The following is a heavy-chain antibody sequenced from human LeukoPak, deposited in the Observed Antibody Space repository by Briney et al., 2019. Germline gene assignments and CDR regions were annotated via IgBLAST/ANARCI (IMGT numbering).Heavy chain of an antibody. CDR1: GYTFSGYY. CDR2: INPNSGT. Sequence: GASVKVSCKASGYTFSGYYIHWVRQGPGQGLEWMGWINPNSGTNYAQNFQGRVTMTRDTSISTAYMELSRLRSDDTAVYYCAREKQHQRGRRFEYWGQGTLVTVSS. CDR3: AREKQHQRGRRFEY. D-gene: IGHD6-13*01. V-gene: IGHV1-2*02. J-gene: IGHJ4*02.